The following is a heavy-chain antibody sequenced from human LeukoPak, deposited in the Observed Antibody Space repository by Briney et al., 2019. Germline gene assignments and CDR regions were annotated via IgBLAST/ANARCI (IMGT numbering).Heavy chain of an antibody. CDR1: GYTFTSYG. D-gene: IGHD2-2*01. V-gene: IGHV1-18*01. J-gene: IGHJ5*02. Sequence: ASVKVSCKASGYTFTSYGISWVRQAPGQGLEWMGWISAYNGNTNYAQKLQGRVTMTTDTSTSTAYMELRSLRSDDTAVYYCARDSPIVVVPAARAGNWFDPWGQGTLVTVSS. CDR3: ARDSPIVVVPAARAGNWFDP. CDR2: ISAYNGNT.